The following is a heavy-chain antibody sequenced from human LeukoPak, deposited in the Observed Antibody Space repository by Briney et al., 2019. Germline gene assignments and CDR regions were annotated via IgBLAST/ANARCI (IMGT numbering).Heavy chain of an antibody. CDR1: GGTFSSYA. J-gene: IGHJ1*01. Sequence: GSSVKVSCKASGGTFSSYAISWVRQAPGQGVEWMGRIIPILGIANYAQKFQGRVTITADKSKSTAYMELSSLRSEDTAVYYCARDSGMVRGFEYFQHWGQGTLVTVSS. CDR2: IIPILGIA. D-gene: IGHD3-10*01. CDR3: ARDSGMVRGFEYFQH. V-gene: IGHV1-69*04.